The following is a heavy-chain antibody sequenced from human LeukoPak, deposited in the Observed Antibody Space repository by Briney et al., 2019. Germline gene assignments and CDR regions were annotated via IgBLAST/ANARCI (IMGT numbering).Heavy chain of an antibody. J-gene: IGHJ3*02. CDR1: GFTFSSYA. Sequence: PGGSLRLSCAASGFTFSSYAMSWVRQAPGKGLEWVSAISGSGGSTYYADSVKGRLTISRDNSKNTLYLQMNSLRAEDTAVYYCAKDGVTMIVVAGDAFDIWGQGTMVTVSS. D-gene: IGHD3-22*01. V-gene: IGHV3-23*01. CDR2: ISGSGGST. CDR3: AKDGVTMIVVAGDAFDI.